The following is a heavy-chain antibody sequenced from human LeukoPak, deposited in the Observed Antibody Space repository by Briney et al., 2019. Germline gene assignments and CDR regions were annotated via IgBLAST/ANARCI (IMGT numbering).Heavy chain of an antibody. CDR1: GFTFSDHY. D-gene: IGHD1-26*01. CDR2: TRNKANSYTT. CDR3: ARDLAKLGMDV. Sequence: GGSLRLSCAASGFTFSDHYMDWVRQAPGKGLEWVGRTRNKANSYTTEYAASVKGRFTISRDDSKNSLYLQMNSLKTEDTAVYYCARDLAKLGMDVWGQGTTVTVSS. J-gene: IGHJ6*02. V-gene: IGHV3-72*01.